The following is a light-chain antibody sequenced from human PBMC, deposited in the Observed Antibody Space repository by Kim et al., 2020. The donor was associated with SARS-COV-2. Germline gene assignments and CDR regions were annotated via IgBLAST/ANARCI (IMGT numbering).Light chain of an antibody. Sequence: GQSVPISCTVTSRDVGSYNRVSWYQQPPGTAPKLMIYEVSNRPSGVPDRFSGSKSGNTASLTISGLQAEDEADYYCSSYTSSSTYVFGTGTKVTVL. CDR2: EVS. CDR3: SSYTSSSTYV. V-gene: IGLV2-18*02. J-gene: IGLJ1*01. CDR1: SRDVGSYNR.